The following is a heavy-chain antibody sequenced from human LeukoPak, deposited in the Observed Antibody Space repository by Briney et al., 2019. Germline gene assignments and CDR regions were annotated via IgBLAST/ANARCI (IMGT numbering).Heavy chain of an antibody. CDR3: TRAFFGVRGRGDYYFYYMDV. J-gene: IGHJ6*03. V-gene: IGHV3-48*04. CDR2: ISSSGNAI. CDR1: GFTFSSYG. D-gene: IGHD3-3*01. Sequence: GGSLRLSCSASGFTFSSYGMNWVRQAPGMGLEWLSYISSSGNAIYYADSVKGRFTISRDNAQNSLFLQMNSLRAEDTAVYYCTRAFFGVRGRGDYYFYYMDVWGKGTTVTVSS.